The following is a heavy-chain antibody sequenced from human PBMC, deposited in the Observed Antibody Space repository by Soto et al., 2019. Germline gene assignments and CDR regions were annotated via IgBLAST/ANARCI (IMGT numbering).Heavy chain of an antibody. CDR3: ARAYYFDSNGYYPLQFGH. V-gene: IGHV4-30-4*01. D-gene: IGHD3-22*01. CDR2: IYYRGST. Sequence: PSETLSLTCTVSGGSISSGDYYWSWIRQPPGKGLEGIWDIYYRGSTYYNPSLKRRVTISVDTSKNEFSLKLSSVPAADTAVYYCARAYYFDSNGYYPLQFGHWGQGNL. J-gene: IGHJ4*02. CDR1: GGSISSGDYY.